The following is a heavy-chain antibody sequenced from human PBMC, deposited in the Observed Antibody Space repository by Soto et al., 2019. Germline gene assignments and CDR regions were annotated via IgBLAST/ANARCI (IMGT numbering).Heavy chain of an antibody. CDR2: ISYDASNK. Sequence: GGSLRLSCAAPGFAFSSYAMHWVRRAPGKGLEWVAVISYDASNKYYADSVKGRFTISRDNSKKTMFLQMSSLRAEDTAVYYCARPFSSGWYGDFDYWGQGTLVTVSS. J-gene: IGHJ4*02. V-gene: IGHV3-30*04. CDR3: ARPFSSGWYGDFDY. D-gene: IGHD6-19*01. CDR1: GFAFSSYA.